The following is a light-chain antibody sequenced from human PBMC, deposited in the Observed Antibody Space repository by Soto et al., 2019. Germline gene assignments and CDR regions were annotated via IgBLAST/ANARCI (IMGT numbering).Light chain of an antibody. Sequence: DIVLTQSPATLSLSPGERATLSCRASQSVSSYLAWYQQKPGQAPRLLIYDASNRATGVTSRFSGSGSGTDFTLTISSLEPDVFAVYYCQQRSNLPLTFGGGTKVEIK. J-gene: IGKJ4*01. CDR2: DAS. CDR3: QQRSNLPLT. V-gene: IGKV3-11*01. CDR1: QSVSSY.